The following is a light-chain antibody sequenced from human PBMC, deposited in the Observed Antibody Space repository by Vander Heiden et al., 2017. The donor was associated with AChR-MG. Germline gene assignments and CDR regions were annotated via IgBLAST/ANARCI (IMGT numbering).Light chain of an antibody. J-gene: IGLJ2*01. Sequence: SYVLTPPPSVSVAPGQPARITCGGDNSGTILVNWYQLKPAQAPVLVLYDEGDRPTGIPERFSGSNSGNTATLTISRVEAGDEADYYCQVWDSNSDHVVFGGGTKLTVL. CDR2: DEG. V-gene: IGLV3-21*02. CDR1: NSGTIL. CDR3: QVWDSNSDHVV.